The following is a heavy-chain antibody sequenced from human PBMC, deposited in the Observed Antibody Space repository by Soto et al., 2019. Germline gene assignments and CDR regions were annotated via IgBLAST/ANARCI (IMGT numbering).Heavy chain of an antibody. CDR3: ARGSWYSSSALGY. CDR2: IYHSGST. V-gene: IGHV4-30-2*01. D-gene: IGHD6-6*01. J-gene: IGHJ4*02. Sequence: QLQLQESGSGLVKPSQTLSLTCAVSGGSISSGGYSWSWIRQPPGKGLEWIGYIYHSGSTYYNPSLKSRVTISVDSSKNQFSLKLSSVTAADTAVYCCARGSWYSSSALGYWGQGTLVTVSS. CDR1: GGSISSGGYS.